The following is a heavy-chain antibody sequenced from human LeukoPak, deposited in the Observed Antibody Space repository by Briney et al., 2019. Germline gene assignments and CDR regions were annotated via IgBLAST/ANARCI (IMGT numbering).Heavy chain of an antibody. CDR3: ARAGDSSGYEYYFDY. CDR1: GGSISSYY. D-gene: IGHD3-22*01. J-gene: IGHJ4*02. CDR2: IYTSGST. V-gene: IGHV4-4*07. Sequence: SETLSLTCIVSGGSISSYYWSWIRQPAGKGLEWLGRIYTSGSTDYNPSLKSRVTMSVDMSTNQFSLKLSSVTAADTAVYYCARAGDSSGYEYYFDYWGQGTLVTVSS.